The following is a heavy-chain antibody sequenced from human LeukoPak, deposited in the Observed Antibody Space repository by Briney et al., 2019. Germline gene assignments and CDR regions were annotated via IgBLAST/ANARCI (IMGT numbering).Heavy chain of an antibody. CDR2: INPNSGGT. Sequence: ASVKVSCKASGYTFTGYYMHWVRQAPGQGLEWMGWINPNSGGTNYAQKFQGRVTMTRDTSISTAYMELYRLKSDDTAVYYCARVSSGFHNDYWGQGTLVTVSS. CDR3: ARVSSGFHNDY. V-gene: IGHV1-2*02. D-gene: IGHD6-19*01. J-gene: IGHJ4*02. CDR1: GYTFTGYY.